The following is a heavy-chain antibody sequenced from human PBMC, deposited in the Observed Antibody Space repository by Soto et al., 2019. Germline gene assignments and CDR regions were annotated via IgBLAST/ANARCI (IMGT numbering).Heavy chain of an antibody. J-gene: IGHJ1*01. Sequence: LRLSCVGSGFTFSSYPMNWVRQAPGKGLEWVSAISGTSDMTYYANSVTGRFTISRDNSKNTLYLQVSSLRVEDTAIYYCAKYRWGATTVTSINWGRGTLVTVSS. CDR3: AKYRWGATTVTSIN. V-gene: IGHV3-23*01. CDR1: GFTFSSYP. CDR2: ISGTSDMT. D-gene: IGHD4-4*01.